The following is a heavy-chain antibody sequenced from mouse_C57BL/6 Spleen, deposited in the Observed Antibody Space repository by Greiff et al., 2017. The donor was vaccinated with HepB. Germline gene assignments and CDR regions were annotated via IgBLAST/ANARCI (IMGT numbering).Heavy chain of an antibody. J-gene: IGHJ1*03. V-gene: IGHV2-9-1*01. CDR1: GFSLTSYA. CDR3: ARMYYYGSSYGYFDV. D-gene: IGHD1-1*01. CDR2: IWTGGGT. Sequence: VKLMESGPGLVAPSQSLSITCTVSGFSLTSYAISWVRQPPGKGLEWLGVIWTGGGTNYNSALKSRLSISKDNSKSQVFLKMNSLQTDDTARYYCARMYYYGSSYGYFDVWGTGTTVTVSS.